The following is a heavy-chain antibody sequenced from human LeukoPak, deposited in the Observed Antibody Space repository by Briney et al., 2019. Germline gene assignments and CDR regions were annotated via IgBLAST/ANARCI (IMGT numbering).Heavy chain of an antibody. CDR3: ARHTTIFGHFGY. CDR2: MYYSGST. Sequence: PSETLSLTCXVSGGSISSSSYYWGWIRQPPGKGQEWIGSMYYSGSTYYNPSLKSRVTISVDTSKNPFSLKLSSVTAADTAVYYCARHTTIFGHFGYWGQGTLVTVSS. CDR1: GGSISSSSYY. D-gene: IGHD3-3*01. J-gene: IGHJ4*02. V-gene: IGHV4-39*01.